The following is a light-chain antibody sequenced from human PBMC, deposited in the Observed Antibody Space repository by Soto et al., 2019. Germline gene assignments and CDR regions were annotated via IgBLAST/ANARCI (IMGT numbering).Light chain of an antibody. CDR1: QSLLHSNGYNY. CDR2: LGS. V-gene: IGKV2-28*01. CDR3: MQALQTPT. J-gene: IGKJ1*01. Sequence: DIVMTQSPLSLPVTPGEPASISCRSSQSLLHSNGYNYLDWYLQKPGQSPQLLIYLGSNRASGXPGXFSGSGSGTDFTLKISRVEAEDVGVYYCMQALQTPTFGQGTKVEIK.